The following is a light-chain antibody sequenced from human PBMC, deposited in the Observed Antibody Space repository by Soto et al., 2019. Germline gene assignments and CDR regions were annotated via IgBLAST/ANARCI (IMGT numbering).Light chain of an antibody. V-gene: IGKV2-28*01. CDR2: LGS. CDR3: AQGLAIPFA. J-gene: IGKJ4*01. CDR1: RNLLGSSGYNY. Sequence: EIVLTQSPLSLPVTPGEPASISCRSSRNLLGSSGYNYLDWYLQKPGQSPQLLIYLGSNRASGVPDRFSGSGSGTDFTLTISRVEAGDVGVYFCAQGLAIPFAFGGGTKVEI.